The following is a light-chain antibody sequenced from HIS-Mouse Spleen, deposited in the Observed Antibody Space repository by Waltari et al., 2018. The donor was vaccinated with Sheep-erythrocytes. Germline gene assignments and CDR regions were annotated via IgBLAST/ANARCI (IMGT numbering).Light chain of an antibody. J-gene: IGLJ3*02. Sequence: QSALTQPASVSGSPGQSIPISCPGTGSDVGGYTFVSWYQQHPGKAPKLMIYEVSNRPSGVSNRFSGSKSGNTASLTISGLQAEDEADYYCSSYTSSSTWVFGGGTKLTVL. V-gene: IGLV2-14*01. CDR3: SSYTSSSTWV. CDR1: GSDVGGYTF. CDR2: EVS.